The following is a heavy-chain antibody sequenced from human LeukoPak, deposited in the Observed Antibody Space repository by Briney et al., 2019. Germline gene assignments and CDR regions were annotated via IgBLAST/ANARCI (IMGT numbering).Heavy chain of an antibody. J-gene: IGHJ4*02. CDR2: ISSSSTYT. Sequence: GGSLRLSCAASGFTFSSYSMNWVRQAPGKGLEWVSSISSSSTYTYYADSVKGRFTISRDNAKNSLYLQMNSLRAEDTAVYYCARDRRYYDFWSGYSDYWGQGTRVTVSS. V-gene: IGHV3-21*01. D-gene: IGHD3-3*01. CDR3: ARDRRYYDFWSGYSDY. CDR1: GFTFSSYS.